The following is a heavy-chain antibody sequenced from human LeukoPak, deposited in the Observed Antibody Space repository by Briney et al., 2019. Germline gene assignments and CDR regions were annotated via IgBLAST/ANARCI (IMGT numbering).Heavy chain of an antibody. Sequence: GGSLRLSCAASGFTFSSYAMSWVRQAPGKGLEWVSAISGSGGSTYYADSVKGRFTISRDNSKNTLYLQMNSLRAEDAAVYYCATNSGSYYFDYWGQGTLVTVSS. CDR3: ATNSGSYYFDY. CDR1: GFTFSSYA. J-gene: IGHJ4*02. D-gene: IGHD1-26*01. CDR2: ISGSGGST. V-gene: IGHV3-23*01.